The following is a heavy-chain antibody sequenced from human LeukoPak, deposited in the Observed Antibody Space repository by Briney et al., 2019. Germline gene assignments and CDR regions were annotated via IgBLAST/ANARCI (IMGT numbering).Heavy chain of an antibody. CDR1: GFSLINAW. J-gene: IGHJ4*02. Sequence: GASFRLFCAASGFSLINAWMNWVSQAPGKGLEWVGLSKSKTNSETRDYAAPVKGRFTISRDDSDNTLYMQRNSLKNEDTTVYYCVTEVRGIFLPWGQGPVVRVS. CDR2: SKSKTNSETR. V-gene: IGHV3-15*01. D-gene: IGHD3-3*01. CDR3: VTEVRGIFLP.